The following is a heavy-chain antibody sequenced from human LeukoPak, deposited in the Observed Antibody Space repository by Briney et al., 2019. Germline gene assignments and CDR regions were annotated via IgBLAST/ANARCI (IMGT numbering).Heavy chain of an antibody. CDR1: GFTFSSYA. D-gene: IGHD2-15*01. CDR2: ISGSGGST. Sequence: GRSLRLSCAASGFTFSSYAMSWVSQAPGKGLEWVSAISGSGGSTYYADSVKGRFTISRDNSKNTLYLQTNSLRAEDTAVYYCAKDRSRWSPDYWGQGTLVTVSS. CDR3: AKDRSRWSPDY. V-gene: IGHV3-23*01. J-gene: IGHJ4*02.